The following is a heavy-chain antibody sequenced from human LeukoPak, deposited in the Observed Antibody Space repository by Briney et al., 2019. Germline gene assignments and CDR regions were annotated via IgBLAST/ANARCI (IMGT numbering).Heavy chain of an antibody. J-gene: IGHJ4*02. CDR3: ARGRHGIAVAN. Sequence: SETLSLTCAVYGGSFSGYYWSWIRQPPGKGLEWIGEINHSGSTNYNPSLKSRVTISVDTSKNQSSLKLSSVTAADTAVYYCARGRHGIAVANWGQGTLVTVSS. CDR2: INHSGST. V-gene: IGHV4-34*01. D-gene: IGHD6-19*01. CDR1: GGSFSGYY.